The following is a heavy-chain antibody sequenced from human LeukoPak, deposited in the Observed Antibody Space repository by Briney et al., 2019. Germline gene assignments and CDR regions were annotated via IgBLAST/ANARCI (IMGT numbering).Heavy chain of an antibody. Sequence: ASVKVSCKASCYTFTSYGISWVRQAPGQGLDWMGIINPSGGSTTYAQKFQGRVTMTRDMSTSTVYMELSSLRSEDTAVYYCARDLISGSYVDYWGQGTLVTVSS. CDR2: INPSGGST. V-gene: IGHV1-46*01. D-gene: IGHD1-26*01. CDR3: ARDLISGSYVDY. J-gene: IGHJ4*02. CDR1: CYTFTSYG.